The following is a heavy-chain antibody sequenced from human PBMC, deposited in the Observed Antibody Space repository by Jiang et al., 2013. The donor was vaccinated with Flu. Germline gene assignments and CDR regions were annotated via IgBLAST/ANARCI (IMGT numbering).Heavy chain of an antibody. CDR1: GGAFSTYG. Sequence: SGAEVKKPGSSVKVSCEVSGGAFSTYGFTWVRQAPGQGPEWVGGIVPALGTANYAQKFRGRVKVTADISRSTTFLEVGSLTSEDTAVYFCAIGTDGYIRFFDYWGQGTLVTVSS. V-gene: IGHV1-69*06. J-gene: IGHJ4*02. CDR2: IVPALGTA. CDR3: AIGTDGYIRFFDY. D-gene: IGHD1/OR15-1a*01.